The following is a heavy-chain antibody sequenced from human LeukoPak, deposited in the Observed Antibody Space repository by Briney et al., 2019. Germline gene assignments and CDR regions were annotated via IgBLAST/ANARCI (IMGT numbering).Heavy chain of an antibody. V-gene: IGHV3-30*02. Sequence: GGSLRLSRAASGFTFSSYGMHWVRQAPGKGLEWVAFIRYDGSNKYYADSVKGRFTISRDNAKNSLYLQMNSLRAEDTAVYYCARDGYPSSWGQGTLVTVSS. J-gene: IGHJ5*02. CDR3: ARDGYPSS. D-gene: IGHD5-12*01. CDR2: IRYDGSNK. CDR1: GFTFSSYG.